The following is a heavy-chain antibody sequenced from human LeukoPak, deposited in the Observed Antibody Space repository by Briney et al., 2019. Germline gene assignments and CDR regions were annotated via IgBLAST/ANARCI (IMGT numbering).Heavy chain of an antibody. V-gene: IGHV3-30*02. D-gene: IGHD4-17*01. J-gene: IGHJ4*02. CDR3: AKDLLSGNYGLYY. Sequence: GGSLRLSCAASGFTFSNYGMQWVRQAPDKGLEWLAFIRYDGKTIYYADSVKGRFTISRDNSKNTLYLQMNSLRAEDTAVYYCAKDLLSGNYGLYYWGQGTLVTVSS. CDR1: GFTFSNYG. CDR2: IRYDGKTI.